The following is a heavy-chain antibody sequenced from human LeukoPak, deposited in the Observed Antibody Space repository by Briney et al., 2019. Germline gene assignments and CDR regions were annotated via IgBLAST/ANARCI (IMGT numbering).Heavy chain of an antibody. V-gene: IGHV3-53*01. CDR2: IYSSVT. J-gene: IGHJ4*02. CDR3: ARGYYYDSSGYLRYFDY. CDR1: GFTVSSNS. D-gene: IGHD3-22*01. Sequence: GGSLRLSCTVSGFTVSSNSMSWVRQAPGKGLEWVSFIYSSVTHYSDSVKGRFTISRDNAKNSLYLQMNSLRAEDTAVYYCARGYYYDSSGYLRYFDYWGQGTLVTVSS.